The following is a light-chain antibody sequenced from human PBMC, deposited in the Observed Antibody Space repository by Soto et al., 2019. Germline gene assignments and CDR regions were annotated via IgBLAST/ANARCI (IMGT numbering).Light chain of an antibody. CDR3: HQRQSWPRT. Sequence: EIVLTQSPGTLSLSPGERATLSCSASQSVSSNYLAWYQQKPGQPPTLLIYGASIRAAGIPARFSASGSGTDFTLTISDVQPEDFALYYCHQRQSWPRTFGQGTKVDIK. J-gene: IGKJ1*01. V-gene: IGKV3-20*01. CDR1: QSVSSNY. CDR2: GAS.